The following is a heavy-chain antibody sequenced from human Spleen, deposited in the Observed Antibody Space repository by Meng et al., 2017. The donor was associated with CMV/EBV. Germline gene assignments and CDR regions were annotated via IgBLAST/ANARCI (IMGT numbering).Heavy chain of an antibody. J-gene: IGHJ5*02. CDR1: GFSLSTSGVG. V-gene: IGHV2-5*01. D-gene: IGHD1-1*01. Sequence: SGPTLVKPTQTLTLTCTFSGFSLSTSGVGVGWIRQPPGKALEWLALIYWNDDKRYSPSLKSRLTITKDTSKNQVVLTMTNMDPADTGTYYCARTRGTAGTGAWFDPWGQGTLVTVSS. CDR3: ARTRGTAGTGAWFDP. CDR2: IYWNDDK.